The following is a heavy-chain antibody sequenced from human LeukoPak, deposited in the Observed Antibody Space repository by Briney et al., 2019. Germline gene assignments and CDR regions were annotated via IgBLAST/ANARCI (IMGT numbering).Heavy chain of an antibody. CDR2: INHSGST. CDR1: GGSISSGGYY. J-gene: IGHJ3*02. Sequence: SQTLSLTCTVSGGSISSGGYYWSWIRQPPGKGLEWIGEINHSGSTNYNPSLKSRVTISVDTSKNQFSLKLSSVTAADTAVYYCARGNTNRSSTSRRTRGDIWGQGTMVTVSS. V-gene: IGHV4-30-2*01. D-gene: IGHD2-2*01. CDR3: ARGNTNRSSTSRRTRGDI.